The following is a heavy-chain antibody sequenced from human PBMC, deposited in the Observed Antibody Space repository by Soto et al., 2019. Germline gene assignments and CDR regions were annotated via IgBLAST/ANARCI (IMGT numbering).Heavy chain of an antibody. CDR2: IIPIFGTA. J-gene: IGHJ4*02. D-gene: IGHD6-6*01. CDR3: ARQETSSSSGLSDY. V-gene: IGHV1-69*13. CDR1: GGAFSSYA. Sequence: SVKVSCKASGGAFSSYAISWVRQAPGQGLEWMGGIIPIFGTANYAQKFQGRVTITADESTSTAYMELSSLRSEDTAVYYCARQETSSSSGLSDYWGQGTLVTVSS.